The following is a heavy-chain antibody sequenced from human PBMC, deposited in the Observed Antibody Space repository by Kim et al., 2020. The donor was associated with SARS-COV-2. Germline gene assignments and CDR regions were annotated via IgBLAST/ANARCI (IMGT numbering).Heavy chain of an antibody. V-gene: IGHV5-51*01. D-gene: IGHD2-21*01. CDR2: IYPGDSDT. J-gene: IGHJ6*02. CDR3: ARLVRGIGYYYYGMDV. CDR1: GYSFTSYW. Sequence: GESLKNSCKGSGYSFTSYWIGWVRQMPGKGLEWMGIIYPGDSDTRYSPSFQGQVTISADKSISTAYLQWSSLKASDTAMYYCARLVRGIGYYYYGMDVWGQGTTVTVSS.